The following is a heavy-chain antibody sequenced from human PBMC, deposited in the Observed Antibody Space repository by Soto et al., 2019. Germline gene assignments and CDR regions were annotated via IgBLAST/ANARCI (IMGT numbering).Heavy chain of an antibody. CDR3: ASRLLLVNPDDAFDI. J-gene: IGHJ3*02. CDR1: GYTFTSYA. V-gene: IGHV1-3*05. CDR2: INAGNGNT. D-gene: IGHD6-13*01. Sequence: QVQLVQSGAEEKKPGASVKVSCKASGYTFTSYAMHWVRQAPGQRLEWMGWINAGNGNTKYSQKCQGRVTITRDTAASTAYMGISSLRSEDTDVYECASRLLLVNPDDAFDIWGQGTMVTVSS.